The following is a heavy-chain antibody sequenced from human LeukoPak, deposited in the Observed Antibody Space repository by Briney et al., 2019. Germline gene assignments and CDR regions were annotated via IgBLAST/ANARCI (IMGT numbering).Heavy chain of an antibody. D-gene: IGHD3-16*01. CDR3: ARDHVLRPPLDV. CDR2: INTDGSST. CDR1: GFTFSSYW. J-gene: IGHJ6*04. V-gene: IGHV3-74*01. Sequence: GGSLRLSCAASGFTFSSYWMHWVRQAPGKGLVWVSRINTDGSSTSYADSVKGRFTISRDNAKNTLYLQMNSLRAEDTAVYYCARDHVLRPPLDVWGKGTTVTVSS.